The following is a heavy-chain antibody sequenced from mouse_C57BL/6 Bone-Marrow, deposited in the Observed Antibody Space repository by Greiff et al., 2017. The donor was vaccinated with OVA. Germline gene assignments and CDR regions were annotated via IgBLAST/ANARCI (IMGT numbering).Heavy chain of an antibody. CDR2: IWSGGST. D-gene: IGHD2-4*01. Sequence: QVQLQQSGPGLVQPSQSLSITCTVSGFSLTSYGVHWVRQPPGKGLEWLGVIWSGGSTDYNAAFISRLSISKDNSKSQVFFKMNSLQADDTAIYYCAKNEGIYDYDWYVDVWGTGTTVTVSS. V-gene: IGHV2-4*01. J-gene: IGHJ1*03. CDR3: AKNEGIYDYDWYVDV. CDR1: GFSLTSYG.